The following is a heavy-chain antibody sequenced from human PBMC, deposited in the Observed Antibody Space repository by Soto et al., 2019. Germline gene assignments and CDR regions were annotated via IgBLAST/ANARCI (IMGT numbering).Heavy chain of an antibody. V-gene: IGHV3-9*01. CDR1: GFTFDVYA. CDR2: ISWNSGSI. Sequence: GGSLRLSCAASGFTFDVYAMHWVWQAPGKGLEWVSSISWNSGSIGYADSVKGRFTISRDNAKNSLYVQMNSLRAEDTALYYCAKDRFGDYSGYGLDYWGQGTLVTVSS. CDR3: AKDRFGDYSGYGLDY. D-gene: IGHD5-12*01. J-gene: IGHJ4*02.